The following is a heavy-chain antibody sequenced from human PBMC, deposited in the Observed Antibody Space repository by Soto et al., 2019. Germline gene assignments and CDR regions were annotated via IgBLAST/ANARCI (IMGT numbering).Heavy chain of an antibody. CDR1: GFTFSSYS. J-gene: IGHJ5*02. CDR3: ARDGGYCSSTSCYPNWFDP. Sequence: GGSLRLSCAASGFTFSSYSMNWVRQAPGKGLEWVSYISSSSSTIYYADSVKGRFTISRDNAKNSLYLQMNSLRAEDTAVYYCARDGGYCSSTSCYPNWFDPWGQGTLVTVSS. D-gene: IGHD2-2*01. CDR2: ISSSSSTI. V-gene: IGHV3-48*01.